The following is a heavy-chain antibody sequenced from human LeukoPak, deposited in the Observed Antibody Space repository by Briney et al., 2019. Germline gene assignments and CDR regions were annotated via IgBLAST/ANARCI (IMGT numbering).Heavy chain of an antibody. V-gene: IGHV4-59*01. CDR3: ARTQMSWVYGSSGYEFDY. Sequence: SETLSLTCTVSGGSISSYYWSWIRQPPGKGLEWIGYIYYSGSTNYNPSLKSRVTISVDTSKNQFSLKLSSVTAADTAVYYCARTQMSWVYGSSGYEFDYWGQGTLVTVPS. CDR2: IYYSGST. CDR1: GGSISSYY. D-gene: IGHD3-22*01. J-gene: IGHJ4*02.